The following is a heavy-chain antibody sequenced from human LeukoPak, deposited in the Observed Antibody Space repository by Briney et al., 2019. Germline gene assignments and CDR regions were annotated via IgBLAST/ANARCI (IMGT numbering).Heavy chain of an antibody. V-gene: IGHV4-39*07. J-gene: IGHJ4*02. D-gene: IGHD3-22*01. Sequence: PSETLSLTCTVSSGSVSSGSYYWSWIRQPPGKGLEWIGEINHSGSTYYNPSLKSRVTISVDTSKNQFSLKLTSVTAADTAVYYCATLGEYYDSSGYYYNWGQGTLVTVSS. CDR1: SGSVSSGSYY. CDR2: INHSGST. CDR3: ATLGEYYDSSGYYYN.